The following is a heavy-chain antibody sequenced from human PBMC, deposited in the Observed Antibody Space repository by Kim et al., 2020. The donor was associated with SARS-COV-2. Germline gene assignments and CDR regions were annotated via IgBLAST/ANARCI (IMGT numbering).Heavy chain of an antibody. J-gene: IGHJ4*02. D-gene: IGHD4-17*01. V-gene: IGHV3-30*02. Sequence: DHVKCRFTIPREKTKNTVYLQMNSMRAEDTAVYYCAKDQKYYGHYVVLDCWGQGTLVTVSS. CDR3: AKDQKYYGHYVVLDC.